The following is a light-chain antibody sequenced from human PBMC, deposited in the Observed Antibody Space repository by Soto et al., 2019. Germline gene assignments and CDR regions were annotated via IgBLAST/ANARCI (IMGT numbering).Light chain of an antibody. CDR2: AAS. J-gene: IGKJ4*01. V-gene: IGKV1-9*01. Sequence: DIQLTQSPSFLSASVGDRVTITCRASQGISSYLAWYQQKPGKAPKLLIYAASTLQSGVPSRFSGSGSGTEFTLTISSLLPEDFTTYYCQQFNTYPFTFGGGTKVEIK. CDR1: QGISSY. CDR3: QQFNTYPFT.